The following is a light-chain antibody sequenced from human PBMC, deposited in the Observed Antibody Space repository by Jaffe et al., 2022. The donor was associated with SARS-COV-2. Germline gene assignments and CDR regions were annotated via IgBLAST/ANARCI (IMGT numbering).Light chain of an antibody. CDR1: QSITTY. CDR2: GAS. Sequence: DIQMTQSPSSLSASVGDRVTITCRASQSITTYLNWYQEKPGKAPNLLIYGASGLQSGVPSRFSGSGSGTDFTLTISSLQPEDFATYYCQQTFSTPYTFGQGTKLEIK. J-gene: IGKJ2*01. CDR3: QQTFSTPYT. V-gene: IGKV1-39*01.